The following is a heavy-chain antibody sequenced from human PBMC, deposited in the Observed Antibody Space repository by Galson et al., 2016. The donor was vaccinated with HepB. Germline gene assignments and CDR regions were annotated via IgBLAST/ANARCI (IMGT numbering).Heavy chain of an antibody. V-gene: IGHV3-11*06. D-gene: IGHD6-19*01. CDR3: ARGAKSSGWSFYFDY. J-gene: IGHJ4*02. Sequence: KGRFTISRDNAKNSLYLQMTSLRAEDTALYYCARGAKSSGWSFYFDYWGQGTRVTVSS.